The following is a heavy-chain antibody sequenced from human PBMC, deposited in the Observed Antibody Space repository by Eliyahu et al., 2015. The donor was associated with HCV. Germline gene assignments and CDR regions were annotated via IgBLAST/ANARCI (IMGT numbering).Heavy chain of an antibody. Sequence: WVSSISSSSSYIYYADSVKGRFTISRDNAKNSLYLQMNSLRAEDTAVYYCARDGDRGVDYWGQGTLVTVSS. CDR3: ARDGDRGVDY. V-gene: IGHV3-21*01. CDR2: ISSSSSYI. D-gene: IGHD1-26*01. J-gene: IGHJ4*02.